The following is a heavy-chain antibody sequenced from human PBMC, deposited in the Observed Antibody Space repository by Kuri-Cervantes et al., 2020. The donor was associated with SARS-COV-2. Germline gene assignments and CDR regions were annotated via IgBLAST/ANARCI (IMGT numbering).Heavy chain of an antibody. J-gene: IGHJ6*02. CDR1: GGTFGSYA. CDR3: ARVGPAALSYYYYGMDV. Sequence: SVKVSCKASGGTFGSYAISWVRQAPGRGLEWMGGIIPIFGTANYAQKFQGRVTITADESTSTAYMELSSLRSEDTAVYCCARVGPAALSYYYYGMDVWGQGTTVTVSS. V-gene: IGHV1-69*13. CDR2: IIPIFGTA. D-gene: IGHD2-2*01.